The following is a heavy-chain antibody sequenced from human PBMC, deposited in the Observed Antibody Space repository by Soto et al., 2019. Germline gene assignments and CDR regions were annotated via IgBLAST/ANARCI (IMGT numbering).Heavy chain of an antibody. V-gene: IGHV3-20*04. CDR3: ASGIVGATTYGMDV. D-gene: IGHD1-26*01. Sequence: GGSLRLSCAASGFTFDDYGMSWVRQAPGKGLEWVSGINWNGGSTGYADSVKGRFTISRDNAKNSLYLQMNSLRAGDTALYYCASGIVGATTYGMDVWGQGTTVTVSS. CDR2: INWNGGST. CDR1: GFTFDDYG. J-gene: IGHJ6*02.